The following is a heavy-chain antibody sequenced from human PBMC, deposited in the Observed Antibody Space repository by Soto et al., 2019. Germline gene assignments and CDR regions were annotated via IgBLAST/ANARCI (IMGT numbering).Heavy chain of an antibody. CDR3: TTDSGMSPYSFDY. J-gene: IGHJ4*02. V-gene: IGHV3-15*01. Sequence: EVQLVESGGGFVKQGGSLRLSCATSGFTFSKAWVGWVRQAPGKGLEWVGRIMSKTDGGTTDYAAPVKGRFTISRDDSKSTLSLQMNSLQTEDTAFYYCTTDSGMSPYSFDYWGQGTLVTVSS. D-gene: IGHD1-26*01. CDR2: IMSKTDGGTT. CDR1: GFTFSKAW.